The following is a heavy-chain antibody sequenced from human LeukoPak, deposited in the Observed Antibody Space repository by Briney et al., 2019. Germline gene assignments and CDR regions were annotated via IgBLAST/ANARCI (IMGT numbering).Heavy chain of an antibody. Sequence: GGSLRLSCAGSGFTFSIYGMHWVRQAPGKGLEWVAVISYDGSKKYYADSVKGRFTISRDNSKNTLYLQLNSLRTEDTAVYYCAKDADTATIIYWYFDLWGRGTLVTVSS. D-gene: IGHD5-18*01. CDR1: GFTFSIYG. CDR2: ISYDGSKK. CDR3: AKDADTATIIYWYFDL. J-gene: IGHJ2*01. V-gene: IGHV3-30*18.